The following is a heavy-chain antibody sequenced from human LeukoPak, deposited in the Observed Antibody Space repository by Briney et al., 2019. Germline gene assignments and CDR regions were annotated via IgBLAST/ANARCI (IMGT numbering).Heavy chain of an antibody. V-gene: IGHV3-30*18. CDR3: AKEPGEGGSAFDY. D-gene: IGHD3-16*01. J-gene: IGHJ4*02. CDR1: GFTFSRYG. CDR2: ISYDGSNK. Sequence: GGSLRLSCAASGFTFSRYGMHWVRQAPGKGLEWVAVISYDGSNKWYADSVKGRFTISRDNSKKTVYLQMSSLTIEDTAVYYCAKEPGEGGSAFDYWGQGTLVTVYS.